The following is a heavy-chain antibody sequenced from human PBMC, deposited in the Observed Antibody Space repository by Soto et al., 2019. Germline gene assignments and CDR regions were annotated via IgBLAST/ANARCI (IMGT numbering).Heavy chain of an antibody. CDR2: ISAYNGNT. CDR3: ARGSVSSSSRKYYYYYYGMDV. Sequence: ASVKVSCKASGYTFTSYGISWVRQAHGQGLEWMGWISAYNGNTNYAQKLQGRVTMTTDTSTSTAYMELRSLRSDDTAVYYCARGSVSSSSRKYYYYYYGMDVWGQGTTVTVSS. V-gene: IGHV1-18*01. J-gene: IGHJ6*02. CDR1: GYTFTSYG. D-gene: IGHD6-13*01.